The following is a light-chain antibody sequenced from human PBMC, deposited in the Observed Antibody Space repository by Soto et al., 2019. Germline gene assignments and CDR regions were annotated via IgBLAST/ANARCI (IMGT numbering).Light chain of an antibody. CDR1: QSISNH. J-gene: IGKJ1*01. V-gene: IGKV1-39*01. CDR2: AAS. Sequence: IQLPQSPSSLSASVEDRVIITCRASQSISNHLNWYQRKPGKAPKLLIFAASSLQSGVPSRFSGSRSGPDFTLTISSLQPEDFATYYCQQSYSSPPTFGQGTKVDNK. CDR3: QQSYSSPPT.